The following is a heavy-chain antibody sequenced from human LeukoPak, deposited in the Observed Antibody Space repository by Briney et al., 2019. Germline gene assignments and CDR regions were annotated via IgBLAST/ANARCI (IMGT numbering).Heavy chain of an antibody. V-gene: IGHV3-21*01. CDR2: ISSSSSYI. J-gene: IGHJ6*03. Sequence: GGSLRLSCAASGFTFSSYSMNWVRQAPGKGLEWVSSISSSSSYIYYADSVKGRFTISRDNAKNSLYLQMNSLRAEDTAVYYCARGDYDSSGYYYYYYYYMDVWGKGTTVTVSS. D-gene: IGHD3-22*01. CDR3: ARGDYDSSGYYYYYYYYMDV. CDR1: GFTFSSYS.